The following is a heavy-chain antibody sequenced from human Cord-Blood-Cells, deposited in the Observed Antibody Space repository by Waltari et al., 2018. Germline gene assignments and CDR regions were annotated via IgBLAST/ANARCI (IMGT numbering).Heavy chain of an antibody. J-gene: IGHJ4*02. Sequence: QLQLQESGPGLVKPSETLSLTCTVSGGSISSSSYYWGWIRQPPGKGLEWIGSIYYSGGTYYTPSLKSRVTISVDTSKNQFSLKLSSVTAADTAVYYCASPGADYYDSSGYLYYFDYWGQGTLVTVSS. CDR1: GGSISSSSYY. D-gene: IGHD3-22*01. CDR2: IYYSGGT. CDR3: ASPGADYYDSSGYLYYFDY. V-gene: IGHV4-39*01.